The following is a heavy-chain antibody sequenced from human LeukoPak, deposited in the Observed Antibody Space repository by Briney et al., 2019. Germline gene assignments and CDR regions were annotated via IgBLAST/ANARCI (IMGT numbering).Heavy chain of an antibody. CDR2: ISGSGGST. CDR3: AKDGGSGTYYNY. Sequence: GGSLRLSCAASGFTFSSYAMSWARQAPGKGLEWVSAISGSGGSTYYTDSVKGRFTISRDNSKNTLYLQMNSLRAEDTAVYYCAKDGGSGTYYNYWGQGTLVTVSS. D-gene: IGHD1-26*01. CDR1: GFTFSSYA. V-gene: IGHV3-23*01. J-gene: IGHJ4*02.